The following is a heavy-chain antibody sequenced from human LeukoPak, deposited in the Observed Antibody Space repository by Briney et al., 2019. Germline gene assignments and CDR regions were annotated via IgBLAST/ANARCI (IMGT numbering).Heavy chain of an antibody. J-gene: IGHJ5*02. V-gene: IGHV1-2*02. Sequence: ASVKVSCKASGYTSTGYYMHWVRQAPGQGLEWMGWINPNSGGTNYAQKFQGRVTTTRDTSISTAYMELSRLRSDDTAVYYCARNSGDAGWFDPWGQGTLVTVSS. CDR1: GYTSTGYY. D-gene: IGHD5-12*01. CDR2: INPNSGGT. CDR3: ARNSGDAGWFDP.